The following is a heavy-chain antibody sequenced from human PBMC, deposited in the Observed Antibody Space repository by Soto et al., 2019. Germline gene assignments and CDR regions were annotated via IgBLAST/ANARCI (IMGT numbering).Heavy chain of an antibody. CDR3: SDMTSARDAFDI. J-gene: IGHJ3*02. Sequence: EVRLVESGGGLVKPGRSLRLSCSSSGFTLGDYPMSWFRQAPGRGLEWVGFFRLKAFGGEAEYAASVQGRFSISADDSKSIAYLQMNSLKSEDTALYYCSDMTSARDAFDIWGQGTMVTVSS. V-gene: IGHV3-49*05. D-gene: IGHD2-15*01. CDR1: GFTLGDYP. CDR2: FRLKAFGGEA.